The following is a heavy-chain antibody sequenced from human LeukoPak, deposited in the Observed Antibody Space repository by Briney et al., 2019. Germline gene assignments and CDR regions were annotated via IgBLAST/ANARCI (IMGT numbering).Heavy chain of an antibody. Sequence: PSETLSLTCTVSGGSISSSYWSWIRQPPGKGLEWIGYISYHGVTNYNPSLKSRVTISADTSNNQLSLSLSSVTAADTAVYYCARRRDKSGSFSLGYFDYWGQGILVIVSS. CDR2: ISYHGVT. CDR3: ARRRDKSGSFSLGYFDY. J-gene: IGHJ4*02. V-gene: IGHV4-59*08. D-gene: IGHD5-12*01. CDR1: GGSISSSY.